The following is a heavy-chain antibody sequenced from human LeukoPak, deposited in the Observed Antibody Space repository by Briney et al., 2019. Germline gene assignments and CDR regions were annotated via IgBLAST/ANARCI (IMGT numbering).Heavy chain of an antibody. CDR2: ISYDGSNK. CDR3: AKAHNWNDYFDAFDI. V-gene: IGHV3-30*18. Sequence: PGRSLRLSCAASGFTFSSYGMHWVRQAPGKGLEWVAVISYDGSNKYYADSVKGRFTISRDNSKNTLYLQMNSLRAEVTAVYYCAKAHNWNDYFDAFDIWGQGTMVTVSS. J-gene: IGHJ3*02. CDR1: GFTFSSYG. D-gene: IGHD1-1*01.